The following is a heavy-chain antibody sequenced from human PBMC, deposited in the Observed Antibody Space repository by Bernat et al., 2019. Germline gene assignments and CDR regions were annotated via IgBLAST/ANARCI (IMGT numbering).Heavy chain of an antibody. J-gene: IGHJ6*03. V-gene: IGHV3-11*05. Sequence: QVQLVESGGGLVKPVGSLRLPCAASGFPFSDYYMSWIRQAPGTGLDRVSYICSSSSCTNTAESVKGRLAISRDNATNSLYLQMNSLRAADTAVYYCARGTSTSAPYMDVWGKGTTVTVSS. CDR1: GFPFSDYY. CDR2: ICSSSSCT. CDR3: ARGTSTSAPYMDV.